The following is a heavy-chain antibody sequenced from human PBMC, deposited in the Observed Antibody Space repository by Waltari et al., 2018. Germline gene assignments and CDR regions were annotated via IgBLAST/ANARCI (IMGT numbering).Heavy chain of an antibody. D-gene: IGHD6-6*01. CDR3: ARDLIALSIAARPADY. V-gene: IGHV1-2*02. CDR1: GYTFTGYY. J-gene: IGHJ4*02. Sequence: QVQLVQSGAEVKKPGASVKVSCKASGYTFTGYYMHWVRQAPGQGLEWMGWINPNSGGTNYAQKFQGRVTMTRDTSISTAYMELSRLRSDDTAVYYCARDLIALSIAARPADYWGQGTLVTVSS. CDR2: INPNSGGT.